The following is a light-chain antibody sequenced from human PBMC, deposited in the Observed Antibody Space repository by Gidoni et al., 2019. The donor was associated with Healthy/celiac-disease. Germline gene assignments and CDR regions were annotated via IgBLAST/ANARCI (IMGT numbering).Light chain of an antibody. V-gene: IGLV3-1*01. CDR2: QDS. CDR3: QAWDSSSYYV. CDR1: KLGDKY. Sequence: SYELTQPPSVSVYPGQTASITCSGDKLGDKYACWYQQKPGQSPVLVIYQDSKRPSGIPERFSGSNSGNTATLTISGTQAMDEADYYCQAWDSSSYYVFGTGTKVXVX. J-gene: IGLJ1*01.